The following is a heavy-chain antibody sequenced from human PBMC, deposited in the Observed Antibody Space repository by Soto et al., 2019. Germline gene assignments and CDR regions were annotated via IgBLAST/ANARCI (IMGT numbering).Heavy chain of an antibody. CDR2: ISYDGSNK. CDR3: ARERESGFGELLYYYYGMDV. CDR1: GFTFSSYA. D-gene: IGHD3-10*01. Sequence: GGSLRLSCAASGFTFSSYAMHWVRQAPGKGLEWVAVISYDGSNKYYADSVKGRFTISRDNSKNTLYLQMNSLRAEDTAVYYCARERESGFGELLYYYYGMDVWGQGTTVTVSS. V-gene: IGHV3-30*04. J-gene: IGHJ6*02.